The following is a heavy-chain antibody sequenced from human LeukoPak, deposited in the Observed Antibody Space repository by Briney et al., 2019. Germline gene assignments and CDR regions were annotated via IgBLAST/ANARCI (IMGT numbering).Heavy chain of an antibody. CDR3: GKEVWFGELLTLDY. D-gene: IGHD3-10*01. Sequence: GGSLRLSCAASGFTFSSYAMSWVRQAPGKGLEWVSAISGSDESTHYADSVKGRFTISRDNSKNTLHLEMNSLRADDTAVYYCGKEVWFGELLTLDYWGQGTLVTVSS. J-gene: IGHJ4*02. CDR2: ISGSDEST. CDR1: GFTFSSYA. V-gene: IGHV3-23*01.